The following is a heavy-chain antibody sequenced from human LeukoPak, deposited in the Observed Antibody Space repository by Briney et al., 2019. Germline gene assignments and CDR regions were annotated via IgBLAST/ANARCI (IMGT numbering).Heavy chain of an antibody. J-gene: IGHJ4*02. D-gene: IGHD3-10*01. CDR3: AKDRGGYYFDY. Sequence: GGSLRLSCSASGFTYNKYAMHWVRQAPEKGLEFVAAIWTNGEPTYYADSVKGRFTISRDNSKNTLYLQMNSLRAEDTAVYYCAKDRGGYYFDYWGQGTLVTVSS. CDR2: IWTNGEPT. V-gene: IGHV3-64*04. CDR1: GFTYNKYA.